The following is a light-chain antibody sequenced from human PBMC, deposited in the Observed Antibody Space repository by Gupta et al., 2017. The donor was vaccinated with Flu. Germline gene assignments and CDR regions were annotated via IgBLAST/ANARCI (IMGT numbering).Light chain of an antibody. V-gene: IGKV3-20*01. CDR3: QQDDRPPWT. J-gene: IGKJ1*01. CDR1: QSVSSNY. Sequence: IVLTQSPGTLSLSPGERAALSCRASQSVSSNYLAWYQQKPGQAPRLLVYGASRRATGIPDRFSGSGSGTDLTLTISRLEPEDFAVYYCQQDDRPPWTFGQGTTVEVK. CDR2: GAS.